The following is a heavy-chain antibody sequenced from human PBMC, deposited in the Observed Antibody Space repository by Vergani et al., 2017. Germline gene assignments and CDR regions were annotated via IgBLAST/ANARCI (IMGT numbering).Heavy chain of an antibody. CDR2: IDHTGRP. CDR1: GGSFTSYH. J-gene: IGHJ6*03. CDR3: ARVNTETNSHLYYYYYMDV. Sequence: QVQLQQWGGGLLKPSETLSLTCVVNGGSFTSYHWSWICQSPGEGLGWVGDIDHTGRPDYNPSLKSRLTMSVDKSRNQFSLTLNSVTATDTAIYFCARVNTETNSHLYYYYYMDVWGQGTAVTVS. V-gene: IGHV4-34*01. D-gene: IGHD4-11*01.